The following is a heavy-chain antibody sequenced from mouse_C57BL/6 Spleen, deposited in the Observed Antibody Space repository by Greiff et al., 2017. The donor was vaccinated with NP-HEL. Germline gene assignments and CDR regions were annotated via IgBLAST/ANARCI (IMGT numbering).Heavy chain of an antibody. D-gene: IGHD4-1*01. V-gene: IGHV1-62-2*01. CDR3: ARHEGANWGLYYYAMDY. CDR2: FYPGSGSI. Sequence: QVQLQQSGAELVKPGASVKLSCKASGYTFTEYTIHWVKQRSGQGLEWIGWFYPGSGSIKYNEKFKDKATLTADKSSSTVYMELSRLTSEDSAVYFCARHEGANWGLYYYAMDYWGQGTSVTVSS. J-gene: IGHJ4*01. CDR1: GYTFTEYT.